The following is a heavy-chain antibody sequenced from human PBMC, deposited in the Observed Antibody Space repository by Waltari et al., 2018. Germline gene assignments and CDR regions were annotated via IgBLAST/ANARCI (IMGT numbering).Heavy chain of an antibody. D-gene: IGHD3-10*01. CDR1: GGSISSSSYY. CDR3: ASAEGRRFRGSAPQYFDY. V-gene: IGHV4-39*07. Sequence: QLQLQESGPGLVKPSETLSLTCTVSGGSISSSSYYSGWIRQPPGKGLEWIGSIYYSGSTYYNPSLKSRVTISVDTSKNQFSLKRSSVTAADTAVYYCASAEGRRFRGSAPQYFDYWGQGTLVTVSS. CDR2: IYYSGST. J-gene: IGHJ4*02.